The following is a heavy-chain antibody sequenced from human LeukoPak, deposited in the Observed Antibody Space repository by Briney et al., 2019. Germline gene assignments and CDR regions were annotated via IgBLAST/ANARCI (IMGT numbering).Heavy chain of an antibody. CDR2: INHSGST. CDR1: GGSFSGYY. J-gene: IGHJ4*02. V-gene: IGHV4-34*01. D-gene: IGHD6-19*01. Sequence: SETLSLTCAVYGGSFSGYYWSWIRQPPGKGLEWIGEINHSGSTNYNPSLKSRVTISVDTSKNQFSLKLSSVTAADTAVYYCARRRQWLGGKVDYWGQGTLVTVSS. CDR3: ARRRQWLGGKVDY.